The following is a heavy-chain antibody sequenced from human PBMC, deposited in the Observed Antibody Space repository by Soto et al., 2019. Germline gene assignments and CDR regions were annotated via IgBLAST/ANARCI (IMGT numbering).Heavy chain of an antibody. CDR2: IYYSGST. CDR3: ARDGGKYCSGGSCYSSPIQH. V-gene: IGHV4-59*01. Sequence: PSETLSLTCTVSGGSISSYYWSWIRQPPGKGLEWIGYIYYSGSTNYNPSLKSRVTISVDTSKNQFSLKLSSVTAADTAVYYCARDGGKYCSGGSCYSSPIQHWGQGTLVTVPQ. J-gene: IGHJ1*01. CDR1: GGSISSYY. D-gene: IGHD2-15*01.